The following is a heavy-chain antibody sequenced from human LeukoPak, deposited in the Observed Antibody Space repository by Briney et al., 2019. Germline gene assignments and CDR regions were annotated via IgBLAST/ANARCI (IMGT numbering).Heavy chain of an antibody. J-gene: IGHJ5*02. V-gene: IGHV1-69*04. Sequence: SVKVSCKASGGTFSSYAISWVRQAPGQGLEWMGRIIPIFGIANYAQKLQGRVTIAADKSTSTAYMELSSLRSEDTAVYYCARDQKNYDSSGYDPWGQGTLVTVSS. CDR3: ARDQKNYDSSGYDP. CDR2: IIPIFGIA. D-gene: IGHD3-22*01. CDR1: GGTFSSYA.